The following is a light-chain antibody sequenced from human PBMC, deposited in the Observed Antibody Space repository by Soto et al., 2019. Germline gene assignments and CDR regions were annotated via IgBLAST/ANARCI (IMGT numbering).Light chain of an antibody. V-gene: IGLV1-47*01. J-gene: IGLJ1*01. CDR2: RNN. Sequence: VLTQPPSASGTPGQRATISCSGSSSNIGSNYVYWYQQLPGTAPKLLIYRNNQRPSGVPDRFSGSKSGTSASLAISGLRSEDEADYYCAAWDDSLSGYVFGTGTKLTVL. CDR1: SSNIGSNY. CDR3: AAWDDSLSGYV.